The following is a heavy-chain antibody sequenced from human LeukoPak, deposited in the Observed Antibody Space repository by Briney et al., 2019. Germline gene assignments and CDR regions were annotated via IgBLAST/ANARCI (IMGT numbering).Heavy chain of an antibody. CDR1: GYTFTSYG. CDR3: ARVGIQLWAAGRAFDI. CDR2: ISAYNGST. V-gene: IGHV1-18*01. D-gene: IGHD5-18*01. J-gene: IGHJ3*02. Sequence: ASVKVSCKASGYTFTSYGISWVRQAPGQGLEWMGWISAYNGSTNYAQKLQGRVTMTTDTSTSAAYMELRSLRSDDTAVYYCARVGIQLWAAGRAFDIWGQGTMVTVSS.